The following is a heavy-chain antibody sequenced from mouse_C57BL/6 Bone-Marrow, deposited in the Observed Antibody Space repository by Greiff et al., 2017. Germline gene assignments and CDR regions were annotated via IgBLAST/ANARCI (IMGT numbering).Heavy chain of an antibody. CDR2: IYPGSGST. V-gene: IGHV1-55*01. D-gene: IGHD2-5*01. Sequence: QVQLQQPGAELVKPGASVKMSCKASGYTFTSYWITWVKQRPGQGLEWIGDIYPGSGSTNYNEKFKSKATLTIDTSSSTAYMQLSSLTSENSAVYYCARPYYSNYWYFDFWGTGTTVTVSS. J-gene: IGHJ1*03. CDR1: GYTFTSYW. CDR3: ARPYYSNYWYFDF.